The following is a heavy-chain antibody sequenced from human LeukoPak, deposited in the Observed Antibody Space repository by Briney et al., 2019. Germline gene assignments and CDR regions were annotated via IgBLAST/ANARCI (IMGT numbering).Heavy chain of an antibody. CDR1: GFTFSSYS. D-gene: IGHD1-26*01. CDR3: ARGRVGAMYYFDY. V-gene: IGHV3-48*01. CDR2: ISSSSSTI. J-gene: IGHJ4*02. Sequence: GGSLRLSCAASGFTFSSYSMNWVRQAPGKGLEWVSYISSSSSTIYYADSVKGRFTISRDNAMNSLYLQMNSLRAEDTAVYYCARGRVGAMYYFDYWGQGTLVTVSS.